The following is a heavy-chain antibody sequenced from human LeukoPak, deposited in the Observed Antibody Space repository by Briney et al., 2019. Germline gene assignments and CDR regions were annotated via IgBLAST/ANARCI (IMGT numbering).Heavy chain of an antibody. CDR2: IYHSGST. CDR1: GGSISTYY. CDR3: ARGGKGPVSYYYYMDV. Sequence: SETLSLTCTVSGGSISTYYWSWLRQPPGRGLEWIGSIYHSGSTYYNPSLKSRVTISVDTSKNQFSLKLSSVTAADTAVYYCARGGKGPVSYYYYMDVWGKGTTVTVSS. V-gene: IGHV4-38-2*02. J-gene: IGHJ6*03. D-gene: IGHD1-14*01.